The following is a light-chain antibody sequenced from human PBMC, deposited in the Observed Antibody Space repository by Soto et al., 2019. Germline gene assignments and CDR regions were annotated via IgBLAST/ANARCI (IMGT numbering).Light chain of an antibody. CDR1: QSIVYSDGNAY. CDR2: KAF. V-gene: IGKV2-30*01. Sequence: DVVMTQSPLSLPVTLGQPASISCTSSQSIVYSDGNAYLSWFQQRPGQSPRRLIYKAFNRDSGVPDRFSGSGSGTDFTLKISRVEVDDVGVYYCMQGTHWPPVTFGQGTKLEIK. J-gene: IGKJ2*01. CDR3: MQGTHWPPVT.